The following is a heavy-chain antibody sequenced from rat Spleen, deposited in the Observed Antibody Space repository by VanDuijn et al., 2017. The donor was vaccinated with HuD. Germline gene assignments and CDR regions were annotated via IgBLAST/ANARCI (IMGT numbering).Heavy chain of an antibody. Sequence: QVQLKESGPGLVQPSQTLSLTCTVSGLSLNSYHVHWVRQPPGKGLEWMGVMWTNGDTSYNSALKSRLSISRDTSKNQVFLKMNSLQTDDTGTYYCTIHPRYWGQGVMVTVSS. CDR2: MWTNGDT. CDR1: GLSLNSYH. CDR3: TIHPRY. D-gene: IGHD3-1*01. V-gene: IGHV2-63*01. J-gene: IGHJ2*01.